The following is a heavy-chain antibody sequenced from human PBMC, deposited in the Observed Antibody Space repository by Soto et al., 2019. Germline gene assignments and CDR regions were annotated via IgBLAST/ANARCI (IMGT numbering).Heavy chain of an antibody. J-gene: IGHJ6*02. CDR2: IKGDGSSI. CDR3: ARGLKNYYGVDV. V-gene: IGHV3-74*01. CDR1: GFTFSTYW. Sequence: PGGSLRLSCAASGFTFSTYWMHWVRQVPGKGLVWVSRIKGDGSSISYADSVKGRFTISRDNAENTLYLQMGSLRADDTAVYYCARGLKNYYGVDVWGPGTTVTVSS.